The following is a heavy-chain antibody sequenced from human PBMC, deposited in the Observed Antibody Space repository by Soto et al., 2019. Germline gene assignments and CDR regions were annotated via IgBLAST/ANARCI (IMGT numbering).Heavy chain of an antibody. D-gene: IGHD1-7*01. Sequence: QVQLQESGPGLVQPSQTLSLTCTVSGGSISSGGYYWSWIRQHPGKGLEWIGYISYSGSTYYNPSLKRRGTISVDTSKNQFSMKLSSVTAADTAVYYCARVTGTTILYAFDIWCQGTMVTVSS. CDR3: ARVTGTTILYAFDI. CDR2: ISYSGST. V-gene: IGHV4-31*03. J-gene: IGHJ3*02. CDR1: GGSISSGGYY.